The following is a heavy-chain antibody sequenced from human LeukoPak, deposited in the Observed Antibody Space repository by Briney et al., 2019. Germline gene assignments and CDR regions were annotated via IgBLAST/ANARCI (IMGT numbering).Heavy chain of an antibody. Sequence: SETLSLTCTVSGGSISSSSYYWGWIRQPPGKGLEWIGSIYYSGSTYYNPSLKSRVTISVDTSKNQFSLKLSSVTAADTAVYYCARSLYGSGSYYNWFDPWGQGTLVTVSS. D-gene: IGHD3-10*01. V-gene: IGHV4-39*01. CDR3: ARSLYGSGSYYNWFDP. CDR1: GGSISSSSYY. CDR2: IYYSGST. J-gene: IGHJ5*02.